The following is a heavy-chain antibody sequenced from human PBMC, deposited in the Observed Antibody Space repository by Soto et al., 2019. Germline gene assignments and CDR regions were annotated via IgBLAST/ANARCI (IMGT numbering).Heavy chain of an antibody. D-gene: IGHD3-10*01. V-gene: IGHV4-59*01. CDR3: ARRYGSAFDF. Sequence: SETLSLTCIVTSGSISNYYWSWIRQPPGKGLEWIGYIYYSGSTNYNSSLKSLVTISVDKSKNQFSLKLSSVTAADTAVYYCARRYGSAFDFWGQGTMVT. CDR2: IYYSGST. CDR1: SGSISNYY. J-gene: IGHJ3*01.